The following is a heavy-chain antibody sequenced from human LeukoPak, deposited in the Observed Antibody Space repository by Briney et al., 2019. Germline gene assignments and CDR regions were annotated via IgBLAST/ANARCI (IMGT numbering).Heavy chain of an antibody. CDR1: GFTFSSYA. Sequence: GGSLRLSCAASGFTFSSYAMSWVRQAPGKGLEWVSAISGSGGSTYYADSVKGRFTISRDNSKNTLYLQMNSLRADDTAVYYCAKELLRFLEWLTPDYYYYGMDVWGQGTTVTVSS. D-gene: IGHD3-3*01. V-gene: IGHV3-23*01. J-gene: IGHJ6*02. CDR3: AKELLRFLEWLTPDYYYYGMDV. CDR2: ISGSGGST.